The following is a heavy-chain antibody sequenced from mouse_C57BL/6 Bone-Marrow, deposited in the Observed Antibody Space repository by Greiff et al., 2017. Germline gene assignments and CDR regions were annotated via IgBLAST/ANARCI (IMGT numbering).Heavy chain of an antibody. D-gene: IGHD2-12*01. J-gene: IGHJ3*01. V-gene: IGHV5-6*01. CDR2: ISSGGSYT. CDR1: GFTFSSYG. Sequence: EVKLVESGGDLVKPGGSLKLSCAASGFTFSSYGMSWVRQTPDKRLEWVATISSGGSYTYYPDSVKGRFTISRDNAKNTLYLQMSSLKSEDTAMYYCARHHYYMGGKGTLVTVSA. CDR3: ARHHYYM.